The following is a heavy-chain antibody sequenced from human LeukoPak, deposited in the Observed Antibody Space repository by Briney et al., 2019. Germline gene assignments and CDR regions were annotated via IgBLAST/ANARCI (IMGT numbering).Heavy chain of an antibody. CDR3: ARDHTKGPMADV. D-gene: IGHD3-10*01. Sequence: VSVKVSCKASGYTFTSYYMHWVRQAPGQGLEWMGIINPSGGSTSYAQKFQGRVTMTRDTSTSTVYMELSSLRSEDTAVYYCARDHTKGPMADVWGKGTTVTVSS. V-gene: IGHV1-46*03. J-gene: IGHJ6*04. CDR1: GYTFTSYY. CDR2: INPSGGST.